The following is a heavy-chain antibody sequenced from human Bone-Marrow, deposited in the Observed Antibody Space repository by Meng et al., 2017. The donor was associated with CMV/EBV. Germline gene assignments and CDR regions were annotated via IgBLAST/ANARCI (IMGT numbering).Heavy chain of an antibody. J-gene: IGHJ6*02. D-gene: IGHD2-2*01. CDR2: ISWHSGTT. Sequence: SLKISCVASGFSFDEYAMHWVRQAPGKGLEWVSGISWHSGTTGYADSVKGRFTVSRDNAKNTLYLQMNSLRAEDTAVYYCARGEHCSSTSCYPHYYGMDVWGQGTTVTVSS. CDR3: ARGEHCSSTSCYPHYYGMDV. CDR1: GFSFDEYA. V-gene: IGHV3-9*01.